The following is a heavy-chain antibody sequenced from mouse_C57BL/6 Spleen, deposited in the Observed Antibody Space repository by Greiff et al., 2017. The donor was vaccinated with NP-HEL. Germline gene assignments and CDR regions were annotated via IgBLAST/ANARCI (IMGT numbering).Heavy chain of an antibody. CDR1: GFTFSSYA. J-gene: IGHJ3*01. CDR2: ISDGGSYT. Sequence: EVQGVESGGGLVKPGGSLKLSCAASGFTFSSYAMSWVRQTPEKRLEWVATISDGGSYTYYPDNVKGRFTISRDNAKNNLYLQMSHLKSEDTAMYYCASGAWFAYWGQGTLVTVSA. V-gene: IGHV5-4*01. CDR3: ASGAWFAY.